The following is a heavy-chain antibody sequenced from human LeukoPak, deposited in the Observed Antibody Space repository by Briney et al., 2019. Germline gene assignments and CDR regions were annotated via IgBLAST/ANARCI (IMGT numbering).Heavy chain of an antibody. CDR3: AKSRLGWLLYADY. V-gene: IGHV3-23*01. Sequence: GGSLRLSCAAPGFIFSNYAMSWVRQAPGEGLECVSTITDSGGGTYYADSVKGRFTISRDNSKNTLFLQMNSLRAGDTAVYYCAKSRLGWLLYADYWGQGTLVTVSS. CDR1: GFIFSNYA. CDR2: ITDSGGGT. J-gene: IGHJ4*02. D-gene: IGHD3-3*01.